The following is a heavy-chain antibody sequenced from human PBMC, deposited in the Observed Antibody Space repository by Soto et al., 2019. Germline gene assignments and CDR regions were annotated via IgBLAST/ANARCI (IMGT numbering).Heavy chain of an antibody. V-gene: IGHV4-39*01. CDR1: GGSISSSSYS. CDR2: IYYSGST. CDR3: ARHLARCRSGVDY. D-gene: IGHD3-3*01. Sequence: QLQLQESGPGLVKPSETRSLNCTVSGGSISSSSYSWGWIRQPPGKGLEWIGSIYYSGSTNYNPSLEGRVTISADTSTNKFSLKLSSVTAADTAVYYCARHLARCRSGVDYWGQGTLVTVSS. J-gene: IGHJ4*02.